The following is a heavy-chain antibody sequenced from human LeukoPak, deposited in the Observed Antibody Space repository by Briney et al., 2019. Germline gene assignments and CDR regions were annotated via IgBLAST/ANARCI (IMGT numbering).Heavy chain of an antibody. CDR2: INHNGST. V-gene: IGHV4-34*01. CDR1: GVSFSGYY. D-gene: IGHD3-22*01. CDR3: ARGYYDSSGYYYNGVYYFDY. Sequence: SSETLSLTCAVYGVSFSGYYWSWLRQPPGKGLEWIGEINHNGSTNYNPSLKSRVTISVDTSKNQFSLKLSSVTAADTAVYYCARGYYDSSGYYYNGVYYFDYWGQGTLVTVSS. J-gene: IGHJ4*02.